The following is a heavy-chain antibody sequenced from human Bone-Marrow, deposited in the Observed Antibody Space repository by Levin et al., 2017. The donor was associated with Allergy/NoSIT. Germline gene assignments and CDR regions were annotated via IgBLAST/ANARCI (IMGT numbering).Heavy chain of an antibody. CDR1: GFTFGDFA. CDR2: ITSDGGVK. Sequence: GGSLRLSCAGSGFTFGDFALTWFRQAPGKGLEWVALITSDGGVKFYADSVKGRFTISRDNSRETLYLQMNNLRPDDTAVYYCAKGGDMDVWGKGTTVTVSS. CDR3: AKGGDMDV. V-gene: IGHV3-30*04. J-gene: IGHJ6*03.